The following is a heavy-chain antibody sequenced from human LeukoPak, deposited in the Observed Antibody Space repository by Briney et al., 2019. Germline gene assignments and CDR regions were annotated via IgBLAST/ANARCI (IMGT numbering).Heavy chain of an antibody. V-gene: IGHV1-2*02. Sequence: ASVKVSCKASGYTFTSYGISWVRQAPGQGLEWMGWINPNSGGTNYAQKFQGRVTMTRDTSISTAYMELSRLRSDDTAVYYCASMSGEWPRLGYWGQGTLVTVSS. CDR2: INPNSGGT. CDR1: GYTFTSYG. D-gene: IGHD3-10*02. CDR3: ASMSGEWPRLGY. J-gene: IGHJ4*02.